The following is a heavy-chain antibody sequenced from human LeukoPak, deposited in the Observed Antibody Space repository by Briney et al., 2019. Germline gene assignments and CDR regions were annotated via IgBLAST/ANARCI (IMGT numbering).Heavy chain of an antibody. CDR3: ASEQQTGEMRVDY. V-gene: IGHV1-69*13. J-gene: IGHJ4*02. Sequence: SVKVSCKASGGTFSSYAISWVRQAPGQGLEWMGGIIPIFGTANYAQKFQGRVTITADESTSTAYMELSSLGSEDTAVYYCASEQQTGEMRVDYWGQGTLVTVSS. CDR1: GGTFSSYA. CDR2: IIPIFGTA. D-gene: IGHD6-13*01.